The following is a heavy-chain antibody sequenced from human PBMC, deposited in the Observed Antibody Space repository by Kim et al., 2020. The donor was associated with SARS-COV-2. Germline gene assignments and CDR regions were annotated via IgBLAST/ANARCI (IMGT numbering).Heavy chain of an antibody. D-gene: IGHD1-1*01. V-gene: IGHV1-3*01. CDR2: INVGYGNT. Sequence: ASVKVSCKASGYTFTSYTLHWVRQAPGQGLEWMGWINVGYGNTRYLQKFQGRVTITRDTSASTAYMELSSLRSEDTAVYYCARDGTTRNGGYYFDFLGQGALIPVSS. CDR1: GYTFTSYT. J-gene: IGHJ4*02. CDR3: ARDGTTRNGGYYFDF.